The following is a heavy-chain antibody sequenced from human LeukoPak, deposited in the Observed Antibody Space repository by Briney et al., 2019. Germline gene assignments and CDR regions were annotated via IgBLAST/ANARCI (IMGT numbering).Heavy chain of an antibody. V-gene: IGHV1-2*02. J-gene: IGHJ4*02. CDR1: GYTFTGYY. CDR2: INPNSGGT. D-gene: IGHD1-26*01. Sequence: ASVKVSCKASGYTFTGYYMHWVRQAPGQGLEWMGWINPNSGGTNYAQKFQGRVTMTRDTSISTAYMELSRLRSDDTAVYYCARDVGATWCYFDYWGQGTLVTVSS. CDR3: ARDVGATWCYFDY.